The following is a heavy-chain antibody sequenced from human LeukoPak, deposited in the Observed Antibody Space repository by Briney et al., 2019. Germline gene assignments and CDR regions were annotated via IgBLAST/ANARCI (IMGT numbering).Heavy chain of an antibody. CDR3: ARMANYYDSSGYYPGAFDI. V-gene: IGHV4-59*01. CDR2: IYYSGST. D-gene: IGHD3-22*01. Sequence: PSETLSLTCTVSGGSISSYYWSWIRQPPGKGLEWIGYIYYSGSTNYNPSLKSRVSISVDTSKNQFSLKLRSVTAADTAVYYCARMANYYDSSGYYPGAFDIWGQGTMVTVSS. CDR1: GGSISSYY. J-gene: IGHJ3*02.